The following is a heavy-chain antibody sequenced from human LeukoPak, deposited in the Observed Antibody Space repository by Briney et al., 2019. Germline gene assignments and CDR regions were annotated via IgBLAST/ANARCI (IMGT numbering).Heavy chain of an antibody. CDR1: GGSFSGYY. D-gene: IGHD3-10*01. CDR2: INHSGST. CDR3: ASDRIWFGESTNEY. Sequence: SETLSLTCAVYGGSFSGYYWSWIRQPPGKGLEWIGKINHSGSTNYNPSLKSRVTISVDTSKNQFSLNLNSVTAADTAFYYCASDRIWFGESTNEYWGQGTLVTVSS. V-gene: IGHV4-34*01. J-gene: IGHJ4*02.